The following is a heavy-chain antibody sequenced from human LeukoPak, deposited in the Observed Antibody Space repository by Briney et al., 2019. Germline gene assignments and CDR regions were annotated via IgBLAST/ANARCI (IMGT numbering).Heavy chain of an antibody. Sequence: PSETLSLTCTVSGGSISSSSYYWGWIRQPPGKGLERIGSIYYSGSTYYNPSLKSRVTISVDTSKNQFSLKLSSVTAADTAVYYCARGLWFGELLDAFDIWGQGTMVTVSS. CDR1: GGSISSSSYY. CDR2: IYYSGST. CDR3: ARGLWFGELLDAFDI. D-gene: IGHD3-10*01. J-gene: IGHJ3*02. V-gene: IGHV4-39*01.